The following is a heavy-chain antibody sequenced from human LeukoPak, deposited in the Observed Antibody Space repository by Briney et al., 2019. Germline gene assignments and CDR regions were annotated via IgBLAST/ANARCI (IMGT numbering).Heavy chain of an antibody. CDR3: AKVAYSTSADY. CDR2: ISRDSGYT. CDR1: GFTFDDYA. J-gene: IGHJ4*02. D-gene: IGHD6-6*01. Sequence: GGSLRLSCAASGFTFDDYAMHWVRQAPGRGLEWVSLISRDSGYTYYAASVKGRFTISRDSSKNSLYLQMNSLRTEDTALYYCAKVAYSTSADYWGQGTLVTVPS. V-gene: IGHV3-43*02.